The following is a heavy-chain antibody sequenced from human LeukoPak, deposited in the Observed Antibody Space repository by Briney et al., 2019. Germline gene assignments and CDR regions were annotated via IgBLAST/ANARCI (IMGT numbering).Heavy chain of an antibody. CDR1: GGSISSSSYY. CDR2: IYYSGST. Sequence: SETLSLTCTVSGGSISSSSYYWGWIRQPPGKGLEWIGSIYYSGSTYYNPSLKSRVTISVDTSKNQFSLKLSSVTAADTAVYYCARVVVTMTTDYMDVWGKGTTVTVSS. D-gene: IGHD3-22*01. CDR3: ARVVVTMTTDYMDV. J-gene: IGHJ6*03. V-gene: IGHV4-39*01.